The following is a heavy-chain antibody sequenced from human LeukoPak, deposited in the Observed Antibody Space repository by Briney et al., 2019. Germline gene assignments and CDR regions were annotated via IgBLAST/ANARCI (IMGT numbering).Heavy chain of an antibody. CDR2: ISGSGGST. Sequence: PGGSLRLSCAASGFTFSSYAMSWVRQAPGKGLEWVSAISGSGGSTYYADSVKGRSTISRDNSKNTLYLQMNSLRAEDTAVYYCAKHQYSSGWRWDRGNYFDYWGQGTLVTVSS. CDR1: GFTFSSYA. J-gene: IGHJ4*02. V-gene: IGHV3-23*01. D-gene: IGHD6-19*01. CDR3: AKHQYSSGWRWDRGNYFDY.